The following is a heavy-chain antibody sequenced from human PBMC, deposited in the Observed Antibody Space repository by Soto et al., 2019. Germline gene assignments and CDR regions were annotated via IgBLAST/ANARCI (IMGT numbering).Heavy chain of an antibody. V-gene: IGHV3-53*01. CDR3: VRTSSY. J-gene: IGHJ4*02. CDR2: IFGGGTT. Sequence: EVQLVASGGGLIQPGGSLRLSCAASRFAVNSDYMSWVRQAPGKGLEWVSVIFGGGTTYYSDSVKGRFTISRDNSKNTVFLQMNSLRAEDTAVYYCVRTSSYWGQGTRVIVSS. CDR1: RFAVNSDY. D-gene: IGHD2-2*01.